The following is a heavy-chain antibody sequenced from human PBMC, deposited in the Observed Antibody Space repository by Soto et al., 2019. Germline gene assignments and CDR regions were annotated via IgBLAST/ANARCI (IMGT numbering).Heavy chain of an antibody. J-gene: IGHJ4*02. D-gene: IGHD2-2*01. CDR2: ISYDGINR. CDR3: AKDHIVAAAPDY. Sequence: QVQLVESGGGVVQPWRSLRLSCAASGFTFDTYGMHWVRQAPGKGLEWVAVISYDGINRYYADSVKGRFTISRDNSKNTLYLQMNSLRSEDTAVYYCAKDHIVAAAPDYWGQGTLVTVSS. V-gene: IGHV3-30*18. CDR1: GFTFDTYG.